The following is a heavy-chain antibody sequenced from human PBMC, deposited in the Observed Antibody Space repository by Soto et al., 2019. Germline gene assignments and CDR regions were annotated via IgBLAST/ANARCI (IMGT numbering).Heavy chain of an antibody. J-gene: IGHJ4*02. CDR1: GYTLTELS. V-gene: IGHV1-24*01. CDR2: FDPEDGET. D-gene: IGHD2-2*01. Sequence: ASVKVSCKVSGYTLTELSMHWVRQAPGKGLEWMGGFDPEDGETIYAQKFQGRVTMTEDTSTDTAYMELSSLRSEDTAVYYCATDGRVPAALDYWGQGTLVTVSS. CDR3: ATDGRVPAALDY.